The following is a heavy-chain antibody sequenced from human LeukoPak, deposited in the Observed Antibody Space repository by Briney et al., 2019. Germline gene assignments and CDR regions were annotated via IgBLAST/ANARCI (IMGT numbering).Heavy chain of an antibody. CDR3: ARGLRWYHDAFDI. CDR2: IYYSGST. D-gene: IGHD4-23*01. CDR1: GYSISSSYY. J-gene: IGHJ3*02. V-gene: IGHV4-61*01. Sequence: SETLSLTCTVSGYSISSSYYWSWIRQPPGKGLEWIGYIYYSGSTNYNPSLKSRVTISVDTSKNQFSLKLSSVTAADTAVYYCARGLRWYHDAFDIWGQGTMVTVSS.